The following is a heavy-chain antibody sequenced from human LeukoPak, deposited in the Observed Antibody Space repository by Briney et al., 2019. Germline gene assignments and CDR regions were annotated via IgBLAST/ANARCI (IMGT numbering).Heavy chain of an antibody. D-gene: IGHD2-15*01. J-gene: IGHJ4*02. CDR3: ARGYCSGGTCYSLGSRDQLPLDY. V-gene: IGHV4-34*01. CDR1: GASLSGDY. CDR2: INYTGNT. Sequence: PSGTLSLTCAVYGASLSGDYWSWIRQSPGKGLEWIGEINYTGNTNYNPSLKSRVRISVDTSKNQFSLKLSSLTAADTAVYYCARGYCSGGTCYSLGSRDQLPLDYWGQGTLVTVSS.